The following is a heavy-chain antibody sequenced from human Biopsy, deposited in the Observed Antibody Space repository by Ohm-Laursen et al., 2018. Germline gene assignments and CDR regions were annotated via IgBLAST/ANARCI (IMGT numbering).Heavy chain of an antibody. CDR2: IMSLYNTT. V-gene: IGHV1-69*06. D-gene: IGHD5-12*01. J-gene: IGHJ2*01. CDR1: GGMFNSYT. CDR3: ARGLGGYDYWYFDL. Sequence: GSSVKVSCKASGGMFNSYTINWLRQAPGQGLQRMGGIMSLYNTTNYAQKFWDRITVTADKSTNTVYMTLSSLTSEDTAVYFCARGLGGYDYWYFDLWGRGTLVIVSS.